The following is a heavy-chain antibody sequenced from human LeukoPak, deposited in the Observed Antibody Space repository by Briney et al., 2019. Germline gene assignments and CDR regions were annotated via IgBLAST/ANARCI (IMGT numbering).Heavy chain of an antibody. V-gene: IGHV4-59*01. CDR3: ALYLRGSGNGYYYYGMDV. Sequence: SSETLSLTCTVSGGSISSYYWSWIRQPPGKGLEWIGYIYYSGSTNYNPSLKSRVTISVDTSKNQFSLKLSSVTAADTAVYYCALYLRGSGNGYYYYGMDVWGQGTTVTVSS. D-gene: IGHD3-10*01. J-gene: IGHJ6*02. CDR1: GGSISSYY. CDR2: IYYSGST.